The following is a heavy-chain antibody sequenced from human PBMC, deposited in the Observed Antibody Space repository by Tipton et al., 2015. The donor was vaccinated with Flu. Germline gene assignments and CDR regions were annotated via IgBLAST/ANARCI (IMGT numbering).Heavy chain of an antibody. CDR3: ARERGSGPQNSPAIYYYYYGMDV. CDR1: GGSISSCY. Sequence: TLSLTCTVSGGSISSCYWSWIRQPAGKGLEWIGRIYTSGSTNYNPSLKSRVTMSVDTSKNQFSLKLSSLTAADTAVYYCARERGSGPQNSPAIYYYYYGMDVWGQGTTVTVSS. J-gene: IGHJ6*02. D-gene: IGHD4-23*01. CDR2: IYTSGST. V-gene: IGHV4-4*07.